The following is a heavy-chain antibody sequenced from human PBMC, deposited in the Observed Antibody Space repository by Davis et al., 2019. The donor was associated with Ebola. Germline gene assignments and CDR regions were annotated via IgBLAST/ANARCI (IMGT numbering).Heavy chain of an antibody. D-gene: IGHD5-12*01. CDR3: ARDLSDCDSGCVIISISFDL. CDR2: VSASGDET. J-gene: IGHJ4*02. Sequence: GESLKISCAASGFTFSNHAMSWVRQTPGKGLEWVSTVSASGDETFYADSVKGRFTISRDNSKNALYLHTDSLRAEDTAIYFCARDLSDCDSGCVIISISFDLWGQGTLVTVSS. V-gene: IGHV3-23*01. CDR1: GFTFSNHA.